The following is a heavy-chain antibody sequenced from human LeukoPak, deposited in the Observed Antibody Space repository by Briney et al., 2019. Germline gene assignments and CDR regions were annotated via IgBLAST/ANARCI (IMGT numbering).Heavy chain of an antibody. D-gene: IGHD3-9*01. CDR2: ISSSGSTT. Sequence: GGSLRLSCAASGFTFSSYEMNWVRQAPGKGLEWVSYISSSGSTTYYADSVKGRFTISRDNAKNSLYLQMNSLRAEDTAVYYCARERSYYDILTGYIDYWGQGTLVTVSS. J-gene: IGHJ4*02. V-gene: IGHV3-48*03. CDR1: GFTFSSYE. CDR3: ARERSYYDILTGYIDY.